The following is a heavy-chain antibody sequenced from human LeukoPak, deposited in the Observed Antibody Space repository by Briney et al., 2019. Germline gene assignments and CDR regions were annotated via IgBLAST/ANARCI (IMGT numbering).Heavy chain of an antibody. CDR1: GFTFSSYG. D-gene: IGHD3-22*01. CDR3: AREMGGVWYDSSGYCDY. V-gene: IGHV3-30*03. J-gene: IGHJ4*02. CDR2: ISYDGSNK. Sequence: PGGSLRLSCAASGFTFSSYGMHWVRQAPGKGLEWVAVISYDGSNKYYADSVKGRFTISRDNSKNTLYLQMNSLRAEDTAVYYCAREMGGVWYDSSGYCDYWGQGTLVTVSS.